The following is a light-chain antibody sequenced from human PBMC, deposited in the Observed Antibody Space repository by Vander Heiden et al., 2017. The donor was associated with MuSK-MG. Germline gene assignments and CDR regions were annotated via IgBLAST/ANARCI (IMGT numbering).Light chain of an antibody. CDR3: QLWNKEPRTLT. CDR2: GAS. Sequence: EIVLTQSPDTLSLSPGERATLSCRASQSVSSTYLAWYQQQPGQAPSLLIYGASNRATGIEDKFSGSGYETDFTLTISRLEPEDFAVYYCQLWNKEPRTLTFGHGTKVEIK. J-gene: IGKJ3*01. V-gene: IGKV3-20*01. CDR1: QSVSSTY.